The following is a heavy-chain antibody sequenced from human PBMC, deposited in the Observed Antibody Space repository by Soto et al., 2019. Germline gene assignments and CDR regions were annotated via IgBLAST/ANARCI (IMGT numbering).Heavy chain of an antibody. CDR1: GFTFSNYV. V-gene: IGHV3-30*18. J-gene: IGHJ4*02. CDR3: TKDCFAQTGAAFRAPPYFDH. Sequence: QVQLVESGGGVVQPGRSLRLSCGASGFTFSNYVMHWVRQAPGRGPQWVASISFDGKTKYYGDSVKGRVTISRDNSKNMLFLQMDRLRTDDTAVFYCTKDCFAQTGAAFRAPPYFDHWGQGTLVTVSS. CDR2: ISFDGKTK. D-gene: IGHD1-1*01.